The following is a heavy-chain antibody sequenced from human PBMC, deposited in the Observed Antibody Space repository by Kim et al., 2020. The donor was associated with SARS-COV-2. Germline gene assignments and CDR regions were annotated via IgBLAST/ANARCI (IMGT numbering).Heavy chain of an antibody. Sequence: GGSLRLSCAASGFTFSSYAMHWVRQAPGKGLEWVAVISYDGSNKYYADSVKGRFTISRDNSKNTLYLQMNSLRAEDTAVYYCARGWYSFDYWGQGTLVTV. V-gene: IGHV3-30-3*01. CDR3: ARGWYSFDY. CDR2: ISYDGSNK. J-gene: IGHJ4*02. D-gene: IGHD6-13*01. CDR1: GFTFSSYA.